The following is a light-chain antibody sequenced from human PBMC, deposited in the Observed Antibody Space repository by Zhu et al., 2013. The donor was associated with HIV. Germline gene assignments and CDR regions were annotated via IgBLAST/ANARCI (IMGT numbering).Light chain of an antibody. Sequence: EIVLTQSPATLSLSPGDRATLSCRASQSVSSSLAWYQQKPGQAPRLLIYAASNRATGIPARFSGSGSGTDFTLTISSLEPEDFAVYYCQQRSNWPWTFGQGTKVEIK. V-gene: IGKV3-11*01. J-gene: IGKJ1*01. CDR3: QQRSNWPWT. CDR1: QSVSSS. CDR2: AAS.